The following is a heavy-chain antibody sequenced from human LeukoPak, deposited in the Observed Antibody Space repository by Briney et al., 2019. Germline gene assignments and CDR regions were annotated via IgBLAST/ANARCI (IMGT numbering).Heavy chain of an antibody. V-gene: IGHV4-39*07. CDR1: GGSISSSSYY. Sequence: SETLSLTCAVSGGSISSSSYYWGWIRQPPGKGLEWIGSIYYSGSTYYNPSLKSRVTISVDTSKNQFSLKLSSVAAADTAVYYCARDSSSWSPYNWFDPWGQGTLVTVSS. CDR2: IYYSGST. D-gene: IGHD6-13*01. CDR3: ARDSSSWSPYNWFDP. J-gene: IGHJ5*02.